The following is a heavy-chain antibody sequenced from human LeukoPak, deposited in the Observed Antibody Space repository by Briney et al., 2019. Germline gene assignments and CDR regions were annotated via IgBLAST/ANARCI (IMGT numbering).Heavy chain of an antibody. CDR2: IIPIFGTA. V-gene: IGHV1-69*13. Sequence: ASVKVSCKASGGTSSSYAISWVRQAPGQGLEWMGGIIPIFGTANYAQKFQGRVTITADESTSTAYMELSSLRSEDTAVYYCARETVGGGWFDPWGQGTLVTVSS. CDR1: GGTSSSYA. CDR3: ARETVGGGWFDP. J-gene: IGHJ5*02. D-gene: IGHD2-15*01.